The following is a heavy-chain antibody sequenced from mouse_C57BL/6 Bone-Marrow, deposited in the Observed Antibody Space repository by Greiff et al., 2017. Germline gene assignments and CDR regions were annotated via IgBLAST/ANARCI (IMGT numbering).Heavy chain of an antibody. V-gene: IGHV5-9-1*02. CDR2: ISSGGDYI. D-gene: IGHD1-1*01. J-gene: IGHJ2*01. CDR3: TRDPSVYYGSSYGFDY. Sequence: DVQLVESGEGLVKPGGSLKLSCAASGFTFSSYAMSWVRQTPEKRLEWVAYISSGGDYIYYADTVKGRFTISRDNARNTLYLQMSSLQSEDTAMYYGTRDPSVYYGSSYGFDYWGQGTTLTVSS. CDR1: GFTFSSYA.